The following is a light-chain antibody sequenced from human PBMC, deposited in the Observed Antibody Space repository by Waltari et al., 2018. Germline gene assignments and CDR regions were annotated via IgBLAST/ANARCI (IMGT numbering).Light chain of an antibody. J-gene: IGLJ2*01. Sequence: QSVLTQPHSVSGAPGQRVTIPCPGSSSHIGAGYDVHWYQQLPGTAPKLLIYGNSNRPSGVPDRFSGSKSGTSASLAITGLQAEDEADYYCQSYDSSLSGSVFGGGTKLTVL. CDR2: GNS. V-gene: IGLV1-40*01. CDR1: SSHIGAGYD. CDR3: QSYDSSLSGSV.